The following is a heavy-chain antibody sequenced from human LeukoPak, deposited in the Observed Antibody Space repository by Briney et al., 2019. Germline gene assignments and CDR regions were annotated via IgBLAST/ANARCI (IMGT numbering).Heavy chain of an antibody. CDR2: ISGSGAGT. CDR1: GFTFNTYG. V-gene: IGHV3-23*01. J-gene: IGHJ6*03. D-gene: IGHD2-2*01. CDR3: VKEGGYCSSASCLYYMDV. Sequence: GGSLRLSCAASGFTFNTYGMSWVRQAPGKGLEWVSAISGSGAGTYYADSVKGRFTISRDNSKNTLYLQMNSLRAEDTAVYYCVKEGGYCSSASCLYYMDVWGKGTTVTISS.